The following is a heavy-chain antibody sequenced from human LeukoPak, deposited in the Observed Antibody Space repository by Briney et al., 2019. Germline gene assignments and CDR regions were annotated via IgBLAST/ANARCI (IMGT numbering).Heavy chain of an antibody. CDR1: GFTFNSYG. D-gene: IGHD1-1*01. J-gene: IGHJ4*02. CDR3: ASGIRERGFDS. CDR2: ISPSGSAI. V-gene: IGHV3-21*01. Sequence: GGSLRLSCAASGFTFNSYGMSWVRQAPGKGLEWVSSISPSGSAIFYAHSVKGRFTISRDNAKNSLYLQMNSLRAEDTALYFCASGIRERGFDSWGQGTLVTVSS.